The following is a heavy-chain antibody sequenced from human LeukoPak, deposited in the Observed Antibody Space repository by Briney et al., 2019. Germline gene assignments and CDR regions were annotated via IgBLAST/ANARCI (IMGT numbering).Heavy chain of an antibody. D-gene: IGHD3-22*01. V-gene: IGHV3-23*01. CDR2: ISAAGATT. Sequence: PGGSLRLSCAGSGFSFRTYAMHWVRQAPGEGLEWVSGISAAGATTHYADSVKGRFTISRDNSKNTLYLQMNSLRAEDTAVYYCAKGYADNRGYFKTFHYWGQGTLVTVSS. J-gene: IGHJ4*02. CDR3: AKGYADNRGYFKTFHY. CDR1: GFSFRTYA.